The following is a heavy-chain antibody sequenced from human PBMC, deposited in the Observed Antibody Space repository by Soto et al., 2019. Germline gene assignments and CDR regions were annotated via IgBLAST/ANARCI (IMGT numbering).Heavy chain of an antibody. Sequence: GESLKISCAASGFTFSSYDMHWVRQATGKGLEWVSAIGTAGDTYYPGSMKGRFTISRENAKNSLYLQMNSLRAEDTAVYYCARSITYYYGSGGSMGMDVWGQGTTVTVSS. J-gene: IGHJ6*02. D-gene: IGHD3-10*01. CDR2: IGTAGDT. V-gene: IGHV3-13*01. CDR1: GFTFSSYD. CDR3: ARSITYYYGSGGSMGMDV.